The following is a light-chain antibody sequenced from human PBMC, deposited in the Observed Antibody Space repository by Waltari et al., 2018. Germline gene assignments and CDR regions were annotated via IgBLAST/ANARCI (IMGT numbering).Light chain of an antibody. CDR3: SSYTSSSTYV. Sequence: QSALTQPASVSGSPGQSITISCTGTSSDVGAYNYVSWYQQHPGKVPRLIIYEVSNRPSGGSDRLSGSQSGNTASLTIPGLQAEDAADYYCSSYTSSSTYVFGTGTSVPVL. V-gene: IGLV2-14*01. CDR1: SSDVGAYNY. J-gene: IGLJ1*01. CDR2: EVS.